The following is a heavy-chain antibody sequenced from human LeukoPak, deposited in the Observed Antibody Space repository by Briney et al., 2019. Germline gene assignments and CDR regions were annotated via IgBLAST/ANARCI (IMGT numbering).Heavy chain of an antibody. Sequence: PSETLSLTCTVSGGSISSYSWSWIRQPPGKGLEWIGYIYYSGSTNYNPSLKSRVTISVDMSKNQFSLKLSSVTAADTAVYYCARLRGEYDYWGQGTLVTVSS. J-gene: IGHJ4*02. V-gene: IGHV4-59*01. CDR1: GGSISSYS. D-gene: IGHD3-10*01. CDR3: ARLRGEYDY. CDR2: IYYSGST.